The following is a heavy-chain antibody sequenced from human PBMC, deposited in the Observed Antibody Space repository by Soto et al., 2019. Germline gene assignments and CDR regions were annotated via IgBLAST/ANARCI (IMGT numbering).Heavy chain of an antibody. V-gene: IGHV1-18*01. CDR2: ISAHNGNT. CDR1: GYAFTTYG. J-gene: IGHJ4*02. CDR3: ARGRYGDY. Sequence: QVHLVQSGAEVKKPGASVKVSCKGSGYAFTTYGITWVRQAPGQGLEWMGWISAHNGNTNYAQKLQGRVTVTRDTSSSTAYMELRSLRSDDTAVYYCARGRYGDYWGQGALVTVSS. D-gene: IGHD1-1*01.